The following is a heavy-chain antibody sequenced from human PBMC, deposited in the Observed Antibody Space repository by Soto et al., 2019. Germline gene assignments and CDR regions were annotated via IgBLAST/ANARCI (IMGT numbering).Heavy chain of an antibody. CDR2: ISGDRSYI. Sequence: QVQLVESGGGLVKPGGSLRLSCAASGFTFTDYYMSWIRQAPGKGLEWVSYISGDRSYINYADSVKGRFTISRDNAKNSLDLQMNSLRAEDSAVYYCARGETVRYYYGSGTYHFDSWGQGTLVTVSS. V-gene: IGHV3-11*06. CDR3: ARGETVRYYYGSGTYHFDS. CDR1: GFTFTDYY. D-gene: IGHD3-10*01. J-gene: IGHJ4*02.